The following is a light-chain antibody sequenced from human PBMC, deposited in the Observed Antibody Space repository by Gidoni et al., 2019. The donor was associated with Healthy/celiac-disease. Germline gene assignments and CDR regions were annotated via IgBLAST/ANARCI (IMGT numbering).Light chain of an antibody. J-gene: IGKJ4*01. V-gene: IGKV3-11*01. Sequence: EIVLTHSPATLSLSPGERATLSCRASQSVSSYLAWYQQKPGQAPRLLIYDASNRATGIPARFSGSGSGTDFTRTISSLEPEDFAVYYCQQRSNWPPLTFGGGTKVEIK. CDR1: QSVSSY. CDR3: QQRSNWPPLT. CDR2: DAS.